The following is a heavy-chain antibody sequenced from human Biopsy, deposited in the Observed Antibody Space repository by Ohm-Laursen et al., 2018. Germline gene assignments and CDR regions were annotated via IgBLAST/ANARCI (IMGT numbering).Heavy chain of an antibody. V-gene: IGHV3-11*01. Sequence: SRRLSCSASGFTFSDYYMSWIRQAPGRGLEWVSHISGIGDTTYYADSVKGRFTISRDNSKNSLYLQMNSLRAEDTAVYYCARDLTWGSYFDSWGQGSLVTVSS. CDR3: ARDLTWGSYFDS. D-gene: IGHD3-16*01. CDR2: ISGIGDTT. CDR1: GFTFSDYY. J-gene: IGHJ4*02.